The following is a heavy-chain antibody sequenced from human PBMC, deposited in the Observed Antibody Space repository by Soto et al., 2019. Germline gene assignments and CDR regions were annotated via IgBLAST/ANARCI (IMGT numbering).Heavy chain of an antibody. CDR3: ARTIAVAGAFGI. V-gene: IGHV3-21*01. D-gene: IGHD6-19*01. CDR2: ISSSSSYI. J-gene: IGHJ3*02. Sequence: PGGSLRLSCAASGFTFSSYSMNWVRQAPGKGLEWVSSISSSSSYIYYADSVKGRFTISRDNAKNSLYLQMNSLRAEDTAVYYCARTIAVAGAFGIWGQGTMVTVSS. CDR1: GFTFSSYS.